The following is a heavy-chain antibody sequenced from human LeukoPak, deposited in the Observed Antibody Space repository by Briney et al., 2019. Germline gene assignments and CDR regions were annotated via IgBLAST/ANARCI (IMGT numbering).Heavy chain of an antibody. J-gene: IGHJ4*02. CDR3: AKDLGWYFDY. D-gene: IGHD6-19*01. CDR2: ISSNGGST. CDR1: GFTVSTNY. Sequence: GGSLRLSCAASGFTVSTNYMSWVRQAPGKGLEWVSTISSNGGSTFYADSVKGRFTISRDNSKNTVYLHMNSLRAEDTAVYYCAKDLGWYFDYWGQGTLVTVSS. V-gene: IGHV3-23*01.